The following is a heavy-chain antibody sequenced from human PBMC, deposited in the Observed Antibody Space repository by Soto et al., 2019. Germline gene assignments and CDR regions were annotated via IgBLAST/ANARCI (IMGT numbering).Heavy chain of an antibody. CDR1: GGSIRNVY. V-gene: IGHV4-59*01. J-gene: IGHJ4*01. Sequence: SETLSLTCTVSGGSIRNVYWSWIRQAPGKGLEWIGFIFHSGNAKYNPSLKTRVTISVDTSKNQFSLSLNSVTAADTAVYFCSRAHAPTLPFDSWGQGTLVTVSS. D-gene: IGHD2-15*01. CDR2: IFHSGNA. CDR3: SRAHAPTLPFDS.